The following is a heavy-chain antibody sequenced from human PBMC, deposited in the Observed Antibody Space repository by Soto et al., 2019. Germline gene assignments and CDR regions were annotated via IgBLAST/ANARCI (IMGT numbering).Heavy chain of an antibody. CDR3: ARVDPVITFGGVIAYYFDY. Sequence: SETLSLTCTVSGGSISSYYWSWIRQPPGKGLEWIGYIYYSGSTNYNPSLKSRVTISVDTSKNQFSLKLSSVTAADTAVYYCARVDPVITFGGVIAYYFDYWGQGTLVTVS. J-gene: IGHJ4*02. CDR2: IYYSGST. CDR1: GGSISSYY. V-gene: IGHV4-59*01. D-gene: IGHD3-16*02.